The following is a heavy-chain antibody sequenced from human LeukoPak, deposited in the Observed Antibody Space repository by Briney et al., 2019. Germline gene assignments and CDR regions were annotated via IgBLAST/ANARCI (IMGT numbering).Heavy chain of an antibody. V-gene: IGHV4-28*01. D-gene: IGHD3-10*01. J-gene: IGHJ4*02. CDR1: GYSITSSSW. Sequence: SETLSLTCAISGYSITSSSWWGWIRQPPGKGLEWIGYIYHSGTTYYNPSLQSRVTMSVDTSKNQFSLKLSSVTAVDTAVYYCARKENVYYYFDYWGQGTLVTVSS. CDR2: IYHSGTT. CDR3: ARKENVYYYFDY.